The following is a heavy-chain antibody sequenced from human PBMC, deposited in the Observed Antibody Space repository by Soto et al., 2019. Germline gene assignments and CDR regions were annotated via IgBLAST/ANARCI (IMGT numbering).Heavy chain of an antibody. Sequence: QVQLVQSGAEVKKPGSSVKVSCKASGGTFSSYAISWVRQAPGQGLEWMGGIIPIFGTANYAQKFQGRVTNTADEDTSTGHKEVSSLRSEDTAVYYCARGMIYSSSWYREESIYYYYGMDVWGQGTTVTVSS. J-gene: IGHJ6*02. CDR3: ARGMIYSSSWYREESIYYYYGMDV. D-gene: IGHD6-13*01. V-gene: IGHV1-69*01. CDR1: GGTFSSYA. CDR2: IIPIFGTA.